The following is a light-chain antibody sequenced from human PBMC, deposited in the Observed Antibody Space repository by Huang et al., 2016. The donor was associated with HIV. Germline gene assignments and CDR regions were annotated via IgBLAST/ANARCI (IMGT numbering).Light chain of an antibody. V-gene: IGKV1-5*03. CDR3: QHYSSYIQWT. CDR2: QAS. Sequence: DIQMTQSPSTLSASVGDRVTIICRASQSVRSWLAWYQQKPGKAPKLLIYQASTLQNGAPSRLSGSESGTQFTSAISAEHPDDFPTSYYQHYSSYIQWTFRQGPKVEIK. CDR1: QSVRSW. J-gene: IGKJ1*01.